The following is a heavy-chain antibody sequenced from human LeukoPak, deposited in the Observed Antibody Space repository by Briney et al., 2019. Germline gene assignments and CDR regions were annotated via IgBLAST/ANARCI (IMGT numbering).Heavy chain of an antibody. CDR1: GYTFTSYD. D-gene: IGHD2-21*01. V-gene: IGHV1-8*01. Sequence: GASVKVSCKASGYTFTSYDINWVRQATGQGLEWMGWMTPNSGNTGYAQKVQGRVTMTRNTSISTAYMELSRLRSEDTAVYYGARGPLRGDCYFGYWGQGTLVTVSS. J-gene: IGHJ4*02. CDR3: ARGPLRGDCYFGY. CDR2: MTPNSGNT.